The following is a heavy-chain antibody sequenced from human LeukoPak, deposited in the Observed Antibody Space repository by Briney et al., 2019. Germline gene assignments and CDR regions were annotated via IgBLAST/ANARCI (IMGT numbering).Heavy chain of an antibody. V-gene: IGHV4-38-2*01. D-gene: IGHD1-7*01. Sequence: PSETLSLPSAPPPPSPTSPYYWGWIRRPPGKGLEWIGSIYHSGSTYYNPSLKSRVTISVDTSKNQFSLKLSSVTAADTAVYYCASVRDWNYYYWGQGTLVTVSS. J-gene: IGHJ4*02. CDR1: PPSPTSPYY. CDR2: IYHSGST. CDR3: ASVRDWNYYY.